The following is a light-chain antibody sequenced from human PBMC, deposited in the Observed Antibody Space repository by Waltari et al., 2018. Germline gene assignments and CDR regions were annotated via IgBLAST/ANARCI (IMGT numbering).Light chain of an antibody. Sequence: QSVLTPPPSASGTPGQRVTIPCSVSRSNLGNTSVSWYQQLPGTAPKLLIYRNNQRSSGVPDRFSGSKSGTSASLTISGLRSEDEADYYCSTWDDSLSAHVVFGGGTKLTVL. CDR3: STWDDSLSAHVV. CDR1: RSNLGNTS. CDR2: RNN. V-gene: IGLV1-47*01. J-gene: IGLJ2*01.